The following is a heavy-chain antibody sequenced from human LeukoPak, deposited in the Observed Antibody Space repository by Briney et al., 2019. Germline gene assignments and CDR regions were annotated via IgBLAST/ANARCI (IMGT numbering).Heavy chain of an antibody. D-gene: IGHD3-10*01. V-gene: IGHV3-64*01. CDR1: GFTFRTYT. J-gene: IGHJ5*02. Sequence: GGSLRLSCAASGFTFRTYTMDWVRQAPGKGLEYVSGINSDGSTTFYASSVKGRFTIFRDNSKNTLYLQVDSLRAEDMAVYYCALRGSSGTYFSSWGQGTLVTVSS. CDR2: INSDGSTT. CDR3: ALRGSSGTYFSS.